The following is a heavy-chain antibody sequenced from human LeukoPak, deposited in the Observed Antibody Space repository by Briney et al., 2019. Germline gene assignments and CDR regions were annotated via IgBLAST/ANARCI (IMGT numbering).Heavy chain of an antibody. CDR1: GFTFSSYA. V-gene: IGHV3-30*04. CDR3: ARDGIVVVYASFDY. J-gene: IGHJ4*02. Sequence: GGSLRLSWAASGFTFSSYAMHWVRQAPGKGLEWVAVISYDGSNKYYADSVKGRFTISRDNSKNTLYLQMNSLRAEDTAVYYCARDGIVVVYASFDYWGQGTLVTVSS. D-gene: IGHD3-22*01. CDR2: ISYDGSNK.